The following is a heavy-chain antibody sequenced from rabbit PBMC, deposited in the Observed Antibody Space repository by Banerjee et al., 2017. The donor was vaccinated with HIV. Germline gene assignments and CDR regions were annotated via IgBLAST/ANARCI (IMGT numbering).Heavy chain of an antibody. V-gene: IGHV1S40*01. CDR3: ARDLDGVIGWNFGW. D-gene: IGHD1-1*01. Sequence: QSLEESGGDLVKPGASLTLTCTASGFTFSSGYWIWWVRQAPGKGLEWIACIYAGSSGDTYYASWAKGRFTFSKTSSTTVTLQMTSLTAADTATYFCARDLDGVIGWNFGWWGPGTLVTVS. CDR1: GFTFSSGYW. J-gene: IGHJ4*01. CDR2: IYAGSSGDT.